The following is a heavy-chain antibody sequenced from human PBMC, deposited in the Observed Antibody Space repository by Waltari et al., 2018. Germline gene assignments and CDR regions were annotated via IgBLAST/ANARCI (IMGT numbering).Heavy chain of an antibody. CDR2: IHPSGSN. CDR1: GGSLSSYY. Sequence: QVRLQQWGAGLLKPSETLSLTCAVYGGSLSSYYCSWVRQTPGKGLEWIGEIHPSGSNDSNPSLKSRVSISVDTSNNQFSRNLNSVSAADTAVYYCARGEDAYKGGNNWGQGTLVTVTS. V-gene: IGHV4-34*01. D-gene: IGHD3-16*01. CDR3: ARGEDAYKGGNN. J-gene: IGHJ4*02.